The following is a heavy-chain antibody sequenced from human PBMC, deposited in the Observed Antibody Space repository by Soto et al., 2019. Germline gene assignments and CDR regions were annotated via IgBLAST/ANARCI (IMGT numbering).Heavy chain of an antibody. J-gene: IGHJ6*02. Sequence: SLILSCAASGFTFDDYAMHWFLQAPGKGLEWVSGISWNSGSIGYADSVKGRFTISRDNAKNSLYLQMNSLRAEDTALYYCAKTDYPRTYYYYGMDVWGQGTTVTVSS. V-gene: IGHV3-9*01. CDR1: GFTFDDYA. CDR2: ISWNSGSI. D-gene: IGHD3-16*01. CDR3: AKTDYPRTYYYYGMDV.